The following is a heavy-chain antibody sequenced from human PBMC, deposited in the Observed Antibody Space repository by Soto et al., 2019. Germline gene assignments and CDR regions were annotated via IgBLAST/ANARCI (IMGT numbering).Heavy chain of an antibody. V-gene: IGHV3-30*18. Sequence: GGSLRLSCAASGFTFSSYGMHWVRQAPGKGLEWVAVISYDGSNKYYADSVKGRFTISRDNSKNTLYLQMNSLRAEDTAVYYCAKDRTIDYWGQGTLVTVSS. CDR1: GFTFSSYG. D-gene: IGHD3-3*01. J-gene: IGHJ4*02. CDR2: ISYDGSNK. CDR3: AKDRTIDY.